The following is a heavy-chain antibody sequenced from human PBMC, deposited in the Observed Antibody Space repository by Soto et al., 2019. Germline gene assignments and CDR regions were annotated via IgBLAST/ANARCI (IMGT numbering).Heavy chain of an antibody. CDR2: ISDTGRT. J-gene: IGHJ5*02. CDR3: ARDNLDYDILTGFEYWFDP. V-gene: IGHV4-59*01. CDR1: GASISSNS. D-gene: IGHD3-9*01. Sequence: SETLCLTCTVSGASISSNSWNWIRQPPGKGLEWIGYISDTGRTDYNPSLKSRVTMSVDTSKNQVSLRLHSVTAADSAVYYCARDNLDYDILTGFEYWFDPWGQGTPVTV.